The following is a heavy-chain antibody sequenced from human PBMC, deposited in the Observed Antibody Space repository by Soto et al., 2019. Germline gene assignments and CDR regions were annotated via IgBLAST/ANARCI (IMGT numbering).Heavy chain of an antibody. CDR2: IYYSGST. Sequence: QVQLQESGPGLVKPSQTLSLTCTVSGGSISSGGYYWSWIRQHPGKGLEWIGYIYYSGSTYYNPSLKSRVTIAVDTSKNQFSLKLSSVTAADTAVYYCARGGYCSSTSCYSYDYWGQGTLVTVSS. J-gene: IGHJ4*02. V-gene: IGHV4-31*03. CDR3: ARGGYCSSTSCYSYDY. CDR1: GGSISSGGYY. D-gene: IGHD2-2*01.